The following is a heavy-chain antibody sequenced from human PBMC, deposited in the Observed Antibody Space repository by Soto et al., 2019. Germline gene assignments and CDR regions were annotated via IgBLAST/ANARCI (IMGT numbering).Heavy chain of an antibody. V-gene: IGHV4-59*08. CDR3: ARHGRFLEWSAYDY. J-gene: IGHJ4*02. D-gene: IGHD3-3*01. CDR2: IYYSGST. Sequence: SETLSLTCTVSGGSISSYYWSWIRQPPGKGLEWIGYIYYSGSTNYNPSLKSRVTISVDTSKNQFSLKLSSVTAADTAVYYCARHGRFLEWSAYDYWGQGTLVTVSS. CDR1: GGSISSYY.